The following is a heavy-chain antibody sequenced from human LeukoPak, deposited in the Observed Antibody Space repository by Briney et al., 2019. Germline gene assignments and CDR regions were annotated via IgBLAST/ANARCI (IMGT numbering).Heavy chain of an antibody. CDR1: GYTFTSYG. D-gene: IGHD4-17*01. Sequence: ASVKVSCKASGYTFTSYGISWVRQAPGQGLEWMGWINPNSGGTNYAQKFQGRVTMTRDTSISTAYMELSRLRSDDTAVYYCASLTTPFDYWGQGTLVTVSS. CDR2: INPNSGGT. V-gene: IGHV1-2*02. J-gene: IGHJ4*02. CDR3: ASLTTPFDY.